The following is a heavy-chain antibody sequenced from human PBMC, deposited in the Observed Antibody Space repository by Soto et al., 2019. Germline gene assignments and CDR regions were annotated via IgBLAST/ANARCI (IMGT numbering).Heavy chain of an antibody. J-gene: IGHJ4*02. CDR3: ARDGVPLDPTDLLPNFDY. D-gene: IGHD1-1*01. CDR2: INAGNGNT. Sequence: RASVKVSCKASGYTFTSYAMHWVRQAPGQRLEWMGWINAGNGNTKYSQKFQGRVTITRDTSASTAYMELSSLRSEDTAVYHCARDGVPLDPTDLLPNFDYWGQGTLVTVSS. V-gene: IGHV1-3*01. CDR1: GYTFTSYA.